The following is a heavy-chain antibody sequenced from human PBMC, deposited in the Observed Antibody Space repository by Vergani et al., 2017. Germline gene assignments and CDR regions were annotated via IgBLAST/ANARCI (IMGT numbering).Heavy chain of an antibody. CDR2: ISYDGSNK. Sequence: QVQLVESGGGVVQPGRSLRLSCAASGFTFSSYAMHWVRQAPGKGLEWVAVISYDGSNKYYADSVKGRFTISRDNSKNTLYLQMNSLRAEDTAVYYCATGSGGSSYVVGYYGMDVWGQGTTVTVSS. CDR3: ATGSGGSSYVVGYYGMDV. J-gene: IGHJ6*02. CDR1: GFTFSSYA. V-gene: IGHV3-30-3*01. D-gene: IGHD2-15*01.